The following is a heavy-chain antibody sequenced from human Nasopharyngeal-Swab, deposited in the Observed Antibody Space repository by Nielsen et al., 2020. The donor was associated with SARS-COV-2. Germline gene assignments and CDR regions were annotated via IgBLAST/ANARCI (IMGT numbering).Heavy chain of an antibody. V-gene: IGHV6-1*01. CDR1: GDSVSSNSAA. J-gene: IGHJ6*02. CDR2: TYYMSKWYN. CDR3: ARDGLDYDFWSAYFMDV. D-gene: IGHD3-3*01. Sequence: SQTLSLTCAISGDSVSSNSAAWNWIRQSPSRGLEWLGRTYYMSKWYNDYAGSVKSRITIDPDTSKNQFSLQLNSVSPEDTAVYYCARDGLDYDFWSAYFMDVWGQGTTVTVSS.